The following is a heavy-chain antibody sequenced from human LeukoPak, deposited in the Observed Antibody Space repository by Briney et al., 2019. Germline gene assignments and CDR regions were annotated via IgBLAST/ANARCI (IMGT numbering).Heavy chain of an antibody. CDR2: IIPIFGTA. D-gene: IGHD5-12*01. CDR3: GVNSGYDSKKTTHTNYYYYYGMDV. Sequence: GASVKVSCKASGGTFSSYAISWVRQAPGQGLEWMGRIIPIFGTANYAQKFQGRVTITADKSTSTAYMELSSLRSEDTAVYYCGVNSGYDSKKTTHTNYYYYYGMDVWGKGTTVTVSS. V-gene: IGHV1-69*06. J-gene: IGHJ6*04. CDR1: GGTFSSYA.